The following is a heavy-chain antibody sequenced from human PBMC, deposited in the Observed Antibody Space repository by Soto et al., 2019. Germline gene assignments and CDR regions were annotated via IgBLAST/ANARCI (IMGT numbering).Heavy chain of an antibody. V-gene: IGHV4-30-4*01. CDR3: ARDHSYYYDSSGYSALNYYYGMDV. CDR1: GGSISSGDYY. D-gene: IGHD3-22*01. J-gene: IGHJ6*02. Sequence: SETLSLTCTVSGGSISSGDYYWSWIRQPPGKSQEWIGYIYYSGSTYYNPSLKSRVTISVDTSKNQFSLKLSSVTAADTAVYYCARDHSYYYDSSGYSALNYYYGMDVWGQGTTVTVSS. CDR2: IYYSGST.